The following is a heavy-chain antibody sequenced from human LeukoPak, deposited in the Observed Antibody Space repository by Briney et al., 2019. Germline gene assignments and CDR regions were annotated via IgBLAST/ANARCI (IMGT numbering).Heavy chain of an antibody. V-gene: IGHV7-4-1*02. CDR2: INTKTGNP. Sequence: ASVKVSCKASGYTFTRYAMNWVRQAPGQGLEWMGWINTKTGNPTYAQGFTGRFVFSLDTSVSTAYLQISSLEAEDTAVYYCASGGGDFYDFWTYYYTGGHFDYWGQGTLVTVSS. CDR3: ASGGGDFYDFWTYYYTGGHFDY. D-gene: IGHD3-3*01. CDR1: GYTFTRYA. J-gene: IGHJ4*02.